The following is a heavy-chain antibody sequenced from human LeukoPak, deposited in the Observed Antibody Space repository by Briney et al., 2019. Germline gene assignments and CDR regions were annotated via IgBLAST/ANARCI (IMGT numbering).Heavy chain of an antibody. Sequence: PSETLSLTCTVSGGSISSYYWNWLRQPPGKGLEWIGYMYHSGSTNYNPSLKSRVTMSVDTSKNQFSLRLTSVTAADTAVYYCARQYYGDYVGDAFDIWGQGTMVTVSS. D-gene: IGHD4-17*01. J-gene: IGHJ3*02. V-gene: IGHV4-59*01. CDR1: GGSISSYY. CDR3: ARQYYGDYVGDAFDI. CDR2: MYHSGST.